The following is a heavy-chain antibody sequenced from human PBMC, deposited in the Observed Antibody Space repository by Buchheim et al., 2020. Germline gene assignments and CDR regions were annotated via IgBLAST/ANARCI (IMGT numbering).Heavy chain of an antibody. Sequence: EVQLVESGGGLVQPGGSLRLSCVGSGFTFSSYDMDWVRQAPGKGLEWVSYINSGSGNIHYADSVQGRFTISRDNAKNSLYLQMDSLRDEDTAVYYCARDRLYSSGYYHYFDYWGQGIL. CDR1: GFTFSSYD. D-gene: IGHD6-25*01. V-gene: IGHV3-48*02. CDR2: INSGSGNI. J-gene: IGHJ4*02. CDR3: ARDRLYSSGYYHYFDY.